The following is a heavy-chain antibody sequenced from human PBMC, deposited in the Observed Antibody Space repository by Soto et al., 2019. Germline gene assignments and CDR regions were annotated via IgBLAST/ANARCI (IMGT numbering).Heavy chain of an antibody. CDR2: IYYSGST. CDR1: GGSISSYY. V-gene: IGHV4-59*08. J-gene: IGHJ4*02. CDR3: ARQVGGWAPWYFDY. D-gene: IGHD6-19*01. Sequence: TSETLSLTCTVSGGSISSYYWSWIRQPPGKGLEWIGYIYYSGSTNYNPSLRSRVTISVDTSKNQFSLKLGSVTAADTAVYYCARQVGGWAPWYFDYWGQGTLVTVSS.